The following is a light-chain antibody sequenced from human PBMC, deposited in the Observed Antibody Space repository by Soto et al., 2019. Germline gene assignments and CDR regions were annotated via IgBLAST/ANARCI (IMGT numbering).Light chain of an antibody. Sequence: DMQMTQSPSSLSASVGDRVTITCQASQDIRTYLNWYQQKPGQAPKLLIYDASNLETGVPSRFSGGGSGTDFTLTISSLQPEDIATYFCQQYDTLFYTFGQGTKLEIK. J-gene: IGKJ2*01. CDR1: QDIRTY. V-gene: IGKV1-33*01. CDR3: QQYDTLFYT. CDR2: DAS.